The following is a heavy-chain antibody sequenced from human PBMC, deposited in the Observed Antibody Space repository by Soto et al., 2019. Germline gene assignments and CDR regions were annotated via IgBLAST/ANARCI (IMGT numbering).Heavy chain of an antibody. V-gene: IGHV3-33*01. CDR2: IWYDGTEK. Sequence: QVQLVESGGGVVQPGRSLELSCEASGFNFNNYPMHWVRQAPGKGLEWVAVIWYDGTEKFYADSLKGRFTISRDNSKNTLFLKMNSLRAEDTAVYYCAGNTPLFSWGQGTLVTVS. J-gene: IGHJ1*01. D-gene: IGHD2-2*02. CDR1: GFNFNNYP. CDR3: AGNTPLFS.